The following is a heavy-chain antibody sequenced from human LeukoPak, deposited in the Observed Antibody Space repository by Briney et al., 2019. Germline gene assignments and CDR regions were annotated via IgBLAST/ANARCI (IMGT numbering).Heavy chain of an antibody. CDR2: ISYSGKS. Sequence: SETLSLTCTVSGGSMSDYYWGSIRQPPGKGLEWIGYISYSGKSNSNPSLKSRVTLSVDMSKNQFSLKLASVTAADTAVYYCVRVGRSLHWNPDFWGLGTLVTVSS. V-gene: IGHV4-59*01. CDR3: VRVGRSLHWNPDF. CDR1: GGSMSDYY. D-gene: IGHD1-1*01. J-gene: IGHJ4*02.